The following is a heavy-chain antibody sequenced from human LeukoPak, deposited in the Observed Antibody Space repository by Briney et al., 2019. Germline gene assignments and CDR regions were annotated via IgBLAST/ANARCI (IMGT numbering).Heavy chain of an antibody. J-gene: IGHJ4*02. CDR3: TTPPD. Sequence: PGGSLRLSCEASGITISSAWMSWVRQPPGKGLEYVGRIKSESDGGTTDHAAPVKGRFTISRDDSKNTLYLQMNSLTIEDTAVYYCTTPPDWGQGTLVTLSP. V-gene: IGHV3-15*01. CDR2: IKSESDGGTT. CDR1: GITISSAW.